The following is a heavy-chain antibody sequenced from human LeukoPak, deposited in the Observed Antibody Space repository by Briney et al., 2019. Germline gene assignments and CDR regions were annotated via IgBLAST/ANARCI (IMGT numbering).Heavy chain of an antibody. V-gene: IGHV1-2*02. J-gene: IGHJ4*02. Sequence: ASVKVSCKASGYTFTGYYMHWVRQAPGQGLEWMGWINPNSGGTNYAQKLQGRVTMTRDTSISTAYMELSRLRSDDTAVYYCARAPRGQLLSSEIDYWGQGTLVTVSS. CDR3: ARAPRGQLLSSEIDY. D-gene: IGHD2-2*01. CDR2: INPNSGGT. CDR1: GYTFTGYY.